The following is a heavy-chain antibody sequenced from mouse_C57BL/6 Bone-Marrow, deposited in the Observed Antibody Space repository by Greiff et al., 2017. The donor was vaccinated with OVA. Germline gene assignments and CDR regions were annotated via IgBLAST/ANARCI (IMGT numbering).Heavy chain of an antibody. CDR1: GYAFSSYW. J-gene: IGHJ2*01. V-gene: IGHV1-80*01. CDR2: IYPGDGDT. CDR3: ARSRPLTTVVAYYFDY. D-gene: IGHD1-1*01. Sequence: VKLQESGAELVKPGASVKISCKASGYAFSSYWMNWVKPRPGKGLEWIGQIYPGDGDTNYNGKFKGKATLTADKSSSTAYMQLSSLTSEDSAVYFCARSRPLTTVVAYYFDYWGQGTTLTVSS.